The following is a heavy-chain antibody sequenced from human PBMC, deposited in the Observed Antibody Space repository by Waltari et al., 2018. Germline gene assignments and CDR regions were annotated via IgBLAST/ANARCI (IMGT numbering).Heavy chain of an antibody. CDR1: GGTFSSYT. J-gene: IGHJ4*02. CDR2: IIPTRGLA. D-gene: IGHD4-4*01. CDR3: ARSSEVEMTTIGADYFDY. V-gene: IGHV1-69*02. Sequence: QVQLVQSGAEVKKPGSSVKVSCKASGGTFSSYTISWVRQVPGHGREWMGRIIPTRGLANYCQQFQGRVTITADKSTSTAYMALTGLRSEDTAVYYCARSSEVEMTTIGADYFDYWGQGTLVTVSS.